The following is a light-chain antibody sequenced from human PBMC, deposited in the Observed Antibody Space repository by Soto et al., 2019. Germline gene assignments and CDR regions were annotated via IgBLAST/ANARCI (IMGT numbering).Light chain of an antibody. J-gene: IGKJ1*01. V-gene: IGKV1-39*01. CDR1: QIISSY. Sequence: DIQMTQSPSSLSASVGDRVTITCRASQIISSYLNWYQQKPGKAPKLLIYAASSLQSGLPSRFSGSGSRTDFTLTISSLQPEDFATYYCQQSYSTLWTFGQGTKVEIK. CDR3: QQSYSTLWT. CDR2: AAS.